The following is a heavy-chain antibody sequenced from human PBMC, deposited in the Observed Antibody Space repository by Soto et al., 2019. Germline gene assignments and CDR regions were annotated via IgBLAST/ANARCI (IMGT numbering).Heavy chain of an antibody. Sequence: PSETLSLTCAVYGGSFSGYYWSWIRQPPGKGLEWIGEINHSGSTNYNPSLKSRVTISVDTSKNQFSLKLSSVTAADTAVYYCAREDYYDSSGSINDYWGQGTLVTVSS. CDR2: INHSGST. CDR1: GGSFSGYY. J-gene: IGHJ4*02. D-gene: IGHD3-22*01. V-gene: IGHV4-34*01. CDR3: AREDYYDSSGSINDY.